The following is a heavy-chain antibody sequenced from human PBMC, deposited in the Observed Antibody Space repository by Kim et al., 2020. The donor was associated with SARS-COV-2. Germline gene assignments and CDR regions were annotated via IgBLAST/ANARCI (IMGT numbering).Heavy chain of an antibody. Sequence: ASVKVSCKVSGYTLTELSMHWVRQAPGKGLEWMGGFDPEDGETIYAQKFQGRVTMTEDTSTDTAYMELSSLRSEDTAVYYRATFGASSYDILTGYYSRDWFDNWGQGTLVTVSS. CDR1: GYTLTELS. CDR2: FDPEDGET. J-gene: IGHJ5*02. V-gene: IGHV1-24*01. D-gene: IGHD3-9*01. CDR3: ATFGASSYDILTGYYSRDWFDN.